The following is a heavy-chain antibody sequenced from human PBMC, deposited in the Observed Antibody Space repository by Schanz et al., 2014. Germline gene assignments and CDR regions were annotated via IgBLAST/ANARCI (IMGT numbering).Heavy chain of an antibody. CDR2: IRADGRMT. D-gene: IGHD4-4*01. Sequence: QVQLVESGGGLVMPGGSLRLSCAASGFTFNGAYMTWVRQAPGKGLEWISHIRADGRMTNYAASVEGRFTISRDVAKNTLYLQMFSLRAEDMGVYYCAGGKTTGLAYWGQGTQVAVSS. CDR3: AGGKTTGLAY. V-gene: IGHV3-11*06. CDR1: GFTFNGAY. J-gene: IGHJ4*02.